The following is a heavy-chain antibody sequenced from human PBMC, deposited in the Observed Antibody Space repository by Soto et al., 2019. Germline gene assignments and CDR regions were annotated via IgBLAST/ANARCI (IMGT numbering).Heavy chain of an antibody. CDR1: GFTFSSYG. V-gene: IGHV3-30*18. CDR3: AKEEAYSSSWKPTNQIGFDY. D-gene: IGHD6-13*01. J-gene: IGHJ4*02. CDR2: ISYDGSNK. Sequence: GGSLRLSCAASGFTFSSYGMHWVRQAPGKGLEWVAVISYDGSNKYYADSVKGRFTISRDNSKNTLYLQMNSLRAEDTAVYYCAKEEAYSSSWKPTNQIGFDYWGQGTLVTVPS.